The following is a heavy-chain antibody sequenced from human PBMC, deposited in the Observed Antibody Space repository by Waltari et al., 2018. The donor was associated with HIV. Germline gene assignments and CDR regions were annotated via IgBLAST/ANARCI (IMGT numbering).Heavy chain of an antibody. CDR2: ISHDASNK. Sequence: QVQLVESGGGVVQPGRSLRLSCAASGFTFNHYAMHWVRQAPGRGLDWLSLISHDASNKDYADSVKGRFTISRDNSKNTLYIQMSSLRTDDTAVYYCARDLKSVTVTGDEWVFDIWGQGTMVTVSS. D-gene: IGHD2-8*02. V-gene: IGHV3-30-3*01. CDR1: GFTFNHYA. J-gene: IGHJ3*02. CDR3: ARDLKSVTVTGDEWVFDI.